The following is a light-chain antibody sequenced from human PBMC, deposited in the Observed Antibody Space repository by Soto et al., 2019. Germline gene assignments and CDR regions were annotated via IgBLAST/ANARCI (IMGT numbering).Light chain of an antibody. CDR1: SSNIGSNT. CDR2: SNN. CDR3: AAWDDSLNGEV. J-gene: IGLJ1*01. V-gene: IGLV1-44*01. Sequence: QSVLTQPPSASGTPGQRVTISCSGSSSNIGSNTVNWYQQLPGTAPKLLIYSNNQRPSGVPDRFSGSKSGTSASLALSGLQSEDEADYYCAAWDDSLNGEVFGTGTKLTVL.